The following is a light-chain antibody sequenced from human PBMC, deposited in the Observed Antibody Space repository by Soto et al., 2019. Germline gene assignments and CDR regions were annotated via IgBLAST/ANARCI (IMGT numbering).Light chain of an antibody. J-gene: IGLJ3*02. V-gene: IGLV2-14*01. CDR1: SSDVGRYDY. Sequence: QSALTQPASVSGSPGQSITISCTGTSSDVGRYDYVSWFQQHPGRAPKLLIYEVFNRPSGVSIRFSGSKSGNTASLTISGLRAEDEADFYCTSFTSRSTWVFGGGTKVTVL. CDR2: EVF. CDR3: TSFTSRSTWV.